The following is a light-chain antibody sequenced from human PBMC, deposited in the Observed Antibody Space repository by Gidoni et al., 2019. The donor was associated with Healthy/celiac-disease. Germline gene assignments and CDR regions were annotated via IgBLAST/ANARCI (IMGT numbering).Light chain of an antibody. CDR2: WAS. CDR1: QSVLYSLNNKHY. CDR3: QKYYSTPPT. Sequence: DIVITQPPDSLAVSLRARATINCKSSQSVLYSLNNKHYLAWYQQKPGQPPKLLNYWASTREAEVHDRLSGRGYGTDFTLTISSLQAGDVAVYYGQKYYSTPPTFGGGTKVEIK. J-gene: IGKJ4*01. V-gene: IGKV4-1*01.